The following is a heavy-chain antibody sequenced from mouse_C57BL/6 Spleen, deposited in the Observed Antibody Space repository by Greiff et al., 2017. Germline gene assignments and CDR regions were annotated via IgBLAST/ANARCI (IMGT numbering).Heavy chain of an antibody. J-gene: IGHJ1*03. D-gene: IGHD2-3*01. CDR3: ARDRGLLWYFDV. Sequence: EVQVVESEGGLVQPGSSMKLSCTASGFTFSDYYMAWVRQVPEKGLEWVANINYDGSSNYYLDSLKSRFIISRDNAKNILYLQMSSLKSEDTATYYCARDRGLLWYFDVWGTGTTVTVSS. V-gene: IGHV5-16*01. CDR2: INYDGSSN. CDR1: GFTFSDYY.